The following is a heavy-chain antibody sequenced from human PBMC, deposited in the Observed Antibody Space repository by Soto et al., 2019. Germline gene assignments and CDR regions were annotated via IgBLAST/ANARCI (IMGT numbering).Heavy chain of an antibody. D-gene: IGHD6-19*01. J-gene: IGHJ2*01. V-gene: IGHV4-39*01. CDR2: IYYVGST. Sequence: LQLQESGPGLVKPSETLSLTCTVSNGSISSRYYWGWLRQTPGKGLEWIASIYYVGSTYYSPSLESRFTISVDTSNNQSSLRLNSVTAADTAVYYCARTAVATHWYFDLWGRGTLVT. CDR1: NGSISSRYY. CDR3: ARTAVATHWYFDL.